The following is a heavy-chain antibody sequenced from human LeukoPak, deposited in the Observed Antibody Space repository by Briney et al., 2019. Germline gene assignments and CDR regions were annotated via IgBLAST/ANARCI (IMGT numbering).Heavy chain of an antibody. CDR2: INPNSGGT. Sequence: PGASVKVSCKASGYTFTGYYMHWVRQAPGQGLEWMGRINPNSGGTNYAQRFQGRVTMTRDTSISTAYMELSRLRSDDTAVYYCARLTPRIAATGTLYYYYPDVWGKGTTVTVSS. CDR1: GYTFTGYY. CDR3: ARLTPRIAATGTLYYYYPDV. V-gene: IGHV1-2*06. J-gene: IGHJ6*03. D-gene: IGHD6-13*01.